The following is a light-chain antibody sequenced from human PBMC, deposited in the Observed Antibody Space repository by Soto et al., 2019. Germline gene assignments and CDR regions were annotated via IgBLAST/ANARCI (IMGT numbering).Light chain of an antibody. CDR1: QSVSSSY. J-gene: IGKJ5*01. CDR3: QHYYGTSPIS. Sequence: EIVLTQSPGTLSLSPGERATLSCRASQSVSSSYLAWYQQKPGQAPRLLIYGASSRATGIPDRFSGSGSGTDFTLTISGLEPEDFALYYCQHYYGTSPISFGQGTRLEIK. CDR2: GAS. V-gene: IGKV3-20*01.